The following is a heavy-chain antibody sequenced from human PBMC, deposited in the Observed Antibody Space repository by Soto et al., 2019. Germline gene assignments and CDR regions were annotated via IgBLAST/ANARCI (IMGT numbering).Heavy chain of an antibody. CDR3: ATTRGCSGGSCYRKYFQH. D-gene: IGHD2-15*01. Sequence: QVQLQQWGAGLLKPSETLSLTCAVYGGSFSGYYWSWIRQPPGKGLEWIGEINHSGRTNYNPSLKSRVTISVDTSKNQFSLKLSSVTAADTAVYYCATTRGCSGGSCYRKYFQHWGQGTLVTVSS. J-gene: IGHJ1*01. CDR1: GGSFSGYY. CDR2: INHSGRT. V-gene: IGHV4-34*01.